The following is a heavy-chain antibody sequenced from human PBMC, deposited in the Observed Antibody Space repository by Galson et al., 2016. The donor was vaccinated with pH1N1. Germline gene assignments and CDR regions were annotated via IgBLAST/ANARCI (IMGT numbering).Heavy chain of an antibody. CDR1: GYTFTAYY. D-gene: IGHD1-26*01. CDR3: ARVRYSGSPSWFDP. CDR2: INPNTGVT. Sequence: SVKVSCKASGYTFTAYYIHWVRQAPGQGLEWMGCINPNTGVTKYAQKFQGWVTMTRDTSISTANMELNRLRSNDTAVYYCARVRYSGSPSWFDPWSQGTLVTVSS. V-gene: IGHV1-2*04. J-gene: IGHJ5*02.